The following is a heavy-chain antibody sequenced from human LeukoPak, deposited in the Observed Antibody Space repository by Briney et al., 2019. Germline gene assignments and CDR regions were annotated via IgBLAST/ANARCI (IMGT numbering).Heavy chain of an antibody. J-gene: IGHJ4*02. CDR3: ARGIDEWLYLYY. V-gene: IGHV3-7*04. CDR2: MNRDGSEV. CDR1: GFPFAPFW. Sequence: GGSLRLSCAASGFPFAPFWMTWVRQAPGKGPEFVGTMNRDGSEVAYGDSVRDRFTISRDNAKNSLYLQMYSLRAEDTAVYYCARGIDEWLYLYYWGQGALVTVSS. D-gene: IGHD3-22*01.